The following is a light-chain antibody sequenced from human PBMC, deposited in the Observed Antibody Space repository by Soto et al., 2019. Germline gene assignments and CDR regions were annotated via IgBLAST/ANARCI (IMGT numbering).Light chain of an antibody. CDR2: DVS. CDR1: SSDVGGYNY. Sequence: QSALNQPASVSGSPGQSITISCTGTSSDVGGYNYVSWYQQHPGKAPKLMIYDVSNRPSGVSNRFSGSKSGNTASLTISGLQAEDEADYYYSSYTSSSTPLCVFGPGTKAPS. CDR3: SSYTSSSTPLCV. V-gene: IGLV2-14*01. J-gene: IGLJ1*01.